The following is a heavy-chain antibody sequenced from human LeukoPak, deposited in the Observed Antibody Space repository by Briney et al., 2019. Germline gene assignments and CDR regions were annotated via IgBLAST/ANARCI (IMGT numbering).Heavy chain of an antibody. Sequence: ASVKVSCKASGYTFTGYYMHWVRQAPGQGLEWMGWINPNSGGTNYAQKFQGRVTMTRDTSISTAYMELSRLRSDDTAVYYCARDLKEGYYYGSGSHYYMDVWGKGTTVTISS. CDR1: GYTFTGYY. D-gene: IGHD3-10*01. J-gene: IGHJ6*03. V-gene: IGHV1-2*02. CDR3: ARDLKEGYYYGSGSHYYMDV. CDR2: INPNSGGT.